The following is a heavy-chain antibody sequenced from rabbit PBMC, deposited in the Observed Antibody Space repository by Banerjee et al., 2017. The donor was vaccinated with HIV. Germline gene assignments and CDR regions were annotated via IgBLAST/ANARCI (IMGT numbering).Heavy chain of an antibody. CDR3: ARDSSNSGYNDYFNL. J-gene: IGHJ4*01. CDR2: IDTGSSGST. Sequence: QSLEESGGDLVKPGASLTLTCTASGFSFSSSYWICWVRQAPGKGLEWIACIDTGSSGSTYCASWAKGRFTISRTSSTTVTLQMTSLTAADTATYFCARDSSNSGYNDYFNLWGQGTLVTVS. V-gene: IGHV1S40*01. D-gene: IGHD1-1*01. CDR1: GFSFSSSYW.